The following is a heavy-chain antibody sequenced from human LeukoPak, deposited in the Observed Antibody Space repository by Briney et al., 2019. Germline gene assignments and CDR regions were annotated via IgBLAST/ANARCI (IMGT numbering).Heavy chain of an antibody. CDR1: GYTFTGYY. Sequence: ASVKVSCKASGYTFTGYYMHWVRQAPGQELEWMGWINPNSGGTNYAQKLQGRVTMTTDTSTSTAYMELRSLRSDDTAVYYCAREDLIAAAGIGIDYWGQGTLVTVSS. J-gene: IGHJ4*02. CDR2: INPNSGGT. CDR3: AREDLIAAAGIGIDY. V-gene: IGHV1-2*02. D-gene: IGHD6-13*01.